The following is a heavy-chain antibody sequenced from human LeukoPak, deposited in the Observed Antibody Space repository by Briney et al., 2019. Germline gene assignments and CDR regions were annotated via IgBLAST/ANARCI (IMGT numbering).Heavy chain of an antibody. V-gene: IGHV3-74*01. CDR1: GFTFSSYW. J-gene: IGHJ5*02. CDR2: INSDGSST. Sequence: PGGSLRLSCAASGFTFSSYWMHWVRQAPGKGLVRVSRINSDGSSTSYADSVKGRFTISRDNAKNTLYLQMNSLRAEDTAVYYCARTSYGGDSPDWFDPWGQGTLVTVSS. CDR3: ARTSYGGDSPDWFDP. D-gene: IGHD4-23*01.